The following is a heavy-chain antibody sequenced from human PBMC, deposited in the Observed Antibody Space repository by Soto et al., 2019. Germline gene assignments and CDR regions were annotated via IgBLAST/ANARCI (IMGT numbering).Heavy chain of an antibody. Sequence: QVQLVQSGAEVKKPGSSVRVSCKASGGTPSNSAFSWVRQAPGQGLEWMGGIIPVFGIVKYAQNLEGRATITADESTNTAYMELSSLRYEDRAVYYSASGLIVVVGSRAYYGMDVWGQGTTVTVSS. CDR3: ASGLIVVVGSRAYYGMDV. J-gene: IGHJ6*02. CDR2: IIPVFGIV. CDR1: GGTPSNSA. V-gene: IGHV1-69*01. D-gene: IGHD3-22*01.